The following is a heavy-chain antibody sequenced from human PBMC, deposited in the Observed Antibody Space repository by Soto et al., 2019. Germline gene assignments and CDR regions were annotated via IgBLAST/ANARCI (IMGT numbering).Heavy chain of an antibody. CDR1: GFTFSSYG. CDR2: ISYDGSNK. D-gene: IGHD5-12*01. Sequence: PGGSLRLSCAASGFTFSSYGMHWVRQAPGKGLEWVAVISYDGSNKYYADSVKGRFTISRDNSKNTLYLQMNSLRAEDTAVYYCAKDHGWLTFSHLDYWGQGTLVTVSS. CDR3: AKDHGWLTFSHLDY. J-gene: IGHJ4*02. V-gene: IGHV3-30*18.